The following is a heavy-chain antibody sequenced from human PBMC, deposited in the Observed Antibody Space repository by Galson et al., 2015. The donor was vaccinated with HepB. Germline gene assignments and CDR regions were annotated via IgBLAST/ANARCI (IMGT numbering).Heavy chain of an antibody. CDR2: IYWDDDK. CDR3: AHMPGYGDWGYFQH. Sequence: PALVKPTQTLTLTCTFSGFSLSTSGVGVGWIRQPPGKALEWLALIYWDDDKRYSPSLESRLTITKDTSKNQVVLTMTNMDPVDTATYYCAHMPGYGDWGYFQHWGQGTLVTVSS. D-gene: IGHD4-17*01. J-gene: IGHJ1*01. V-gene: IGHV2-5*02. CDR1: GFSLSTSGVG.